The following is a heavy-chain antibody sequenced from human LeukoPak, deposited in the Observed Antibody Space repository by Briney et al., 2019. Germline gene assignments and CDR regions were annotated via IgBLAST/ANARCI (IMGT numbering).Heavy chain of an antibody. J-gene: IGHJ4*02. V-gene: IGHV4-34*01. D-gene: IGHD4-17*01. CDR2: INHSGST. CDR1: GGSFSGYH. Sequence: KSSETLSLTCAVYGGSFSGYHWSWIRQPPGKGLEWIGEINHSGSTNYNPSLKSRVTISVDTSKNQFSLKLSSVTAADTAVYYCARGRGDYGDYHHTDYWGQGTLVTVSS. CDR3: ARGRGDYGDYHHTDY.